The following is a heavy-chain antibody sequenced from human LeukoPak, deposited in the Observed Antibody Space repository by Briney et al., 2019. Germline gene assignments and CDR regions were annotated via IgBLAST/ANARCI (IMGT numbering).Heavy chain of an antibody. CDR1: GITFSSYA. CDR3: AREPSLFGYSSSSGGYYFDY. V-gene: IGHV3-30*01. D-gene: IGHD6-6*01. Sequence: PGGSLRLSCAASGITFSSYAMHWVRQAPGKGREWGAVISYVGSNKYYADSVKGRFTISRDNSKNTLYLQMNSLRAEDTAVYYCAREPSLFGYSSSSGGYYFDYWGQGTLVTVSS. CDR2: ISYVGSNK. J-gene: IGHJ4*02.